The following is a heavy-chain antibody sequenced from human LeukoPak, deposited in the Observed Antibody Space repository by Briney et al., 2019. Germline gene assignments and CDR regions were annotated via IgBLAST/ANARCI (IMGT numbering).Heavy chain of an antibody. CDR1: GFTFNNAW. CDR3: ITRAVDY. D-gene: IGHD6-19*01. Sequence: PGGSLRLSCAGSGFTFNNAWMSWVRQAPGKGLEWVGRIRSKTDGGTTDYAAPVKGRFTISRDDSKNTVDLQMNSLKTEDTAVYYCITRAVDYWGQGTLVTVSS. CDR2: IRSKTDGGTT. V-gene: IGHV3-15*01. J-gene: IGHJ4*02.